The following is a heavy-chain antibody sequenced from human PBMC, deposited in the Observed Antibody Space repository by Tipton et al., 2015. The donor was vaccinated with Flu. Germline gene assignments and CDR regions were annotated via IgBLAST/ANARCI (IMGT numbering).Heavy chain of an antibody. J-gene: IGHJ3*01. Sequence: QLVQSGGGLIQPGGSLRLSCAASGFTVSSNYMSWVRQAPGKGLEWVSAISASGGSTYYADSVKGRFTISRDNSKNTLYLHMNSLRAEDTALYYCAKCGGSYLYDAFDLWGQGTMVTVSS. V-gene: IGHV3-23*04. CDR1: GFTVSSNY. CDR3: AKCGGSYLYDAFDL. D-gene: IGHD1-26*01. CDR2: ISASGGST.